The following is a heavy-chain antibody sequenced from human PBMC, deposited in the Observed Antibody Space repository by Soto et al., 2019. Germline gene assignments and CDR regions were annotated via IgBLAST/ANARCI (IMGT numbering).Heavy chain of an antibody. Sequence: WGSLRLSCAASGFTFSDRFMSWIRQAPGKGLEWISYISNSGHHTSFADSVKGRFTISIDSAKNTLYLQMNGLSAEDTAIYYCTKDTFGGWDSWGQGTLVTVSS. CDR2: ISNSGHHT. CDR3: TKDTFGGWDS. V-gene: IGHV3-11*05. J-gene: IGHJ4*02. CDR1: GFTFSDRF. D-gene: IGHD6-19*01.